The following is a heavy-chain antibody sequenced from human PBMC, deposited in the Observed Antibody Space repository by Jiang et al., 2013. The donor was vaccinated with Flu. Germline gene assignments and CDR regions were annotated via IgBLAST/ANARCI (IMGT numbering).Heavy chain of an antibody. D-gene: IGHD4-17*01. J-gene: IGHJ4*02. V-gene: IGHV2-5*02. CDR3: AHAGPDDYGDYVPFYFDY. Sequence: KPTQILTLTCTFSGFSLSTSGVGVGWIRQPPGKALEWLALIYWDDDKRYSPSLKSRLTITKDTSKNQVVLTMTNMDPVDTATYYCAHAGPDDYGDYVPFYFDYWGQGTLVTVSS. CDR1: GFSLSTSGVG. CDR2: IYWDDDK.